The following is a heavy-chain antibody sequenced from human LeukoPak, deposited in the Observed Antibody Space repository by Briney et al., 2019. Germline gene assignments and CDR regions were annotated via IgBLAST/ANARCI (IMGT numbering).Heavy chain of an antibody. CDR2: ISGSGGST. D-gene: IGHD4-17*01. CDR1: GFTFSSYG. J-gene: IGHJ4*02. CDR3: ALLGEDYGDYVLL. V-gene: IGHV3-23*01. Sequence: GGSLRLSCAASGFTFSSYGMSWVRQAPGKGLEWVSAISGSGGSTYYADSVKGRFTISRDNSKNTLYLQMNSLRAKDTAVYYCALLGEDYGDYVLLWGQGTLVTVSS.